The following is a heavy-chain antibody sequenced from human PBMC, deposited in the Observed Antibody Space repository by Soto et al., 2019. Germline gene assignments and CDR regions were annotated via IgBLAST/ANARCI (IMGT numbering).Heavy chain of an antibody. V-gene: IGHV4-31*03. J-gene: IGHJ4*02. CDR1: GGSISSHDYY. D-gene: IGHD2-2*01. Sequence: QVQLQESGPGLVNPSQTLSLTCTASGGSISSHDYYWSWIRQHPAKGLEWIGYIHNSGIPYYNPSLRSRVTISVDTSKNQVSLELRSVTAADTDVYYCAGKRNALYYFDYWGQGTLVTVSS. CDR3: AGKRNALYYFDY. CDR2: IHNSGIP.